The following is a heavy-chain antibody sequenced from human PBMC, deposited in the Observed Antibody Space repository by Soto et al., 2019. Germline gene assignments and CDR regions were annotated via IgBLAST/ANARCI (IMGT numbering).Heavy chain of an antibody. D-gene: IGHD2-21*02. Sequence: PSETLSLTCTVSGGSISSYYWSWIRQPPGKGLEWIGYIYYSGSTNYNPSLKSRVTISVDTSKNQFSLKLSSVTAADTAVYYCARVRYPRPGYCGGDCYSTIDYWGQGTLVTVSS. CDR3: ARVRYPRPGYCGGDCYSTIDY. CDR1: GGSISSYY. J-gene: IGHJ4*02. CDR2: IYYSGST. V-gene: IGHV4-59*01.